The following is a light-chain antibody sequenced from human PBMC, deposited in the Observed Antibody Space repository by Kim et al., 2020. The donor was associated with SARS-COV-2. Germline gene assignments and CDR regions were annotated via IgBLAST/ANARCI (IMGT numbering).Light chain of an antibody. CDR1: QSVNGRF. CDR2: GAS. V-gene: IGKV3-20*01. CDR3: QQYDSSVWT. J-gene: IGKJ1*01. Sequence: SPGEGATLSCRASQSVNGRFLAWYQQKPGQAPRLLIYGASTRATGIPDRFSGSGSGTDFTLTISRLEPEDFAMYYCQQYDSSVWTFGQGTKVDTK.